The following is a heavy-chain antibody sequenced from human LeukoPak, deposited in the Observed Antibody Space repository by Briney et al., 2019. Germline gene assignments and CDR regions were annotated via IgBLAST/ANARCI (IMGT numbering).Heavy chain of an antibody. Sequence: PGGSLRLSCAASGFTFDDYAMHWVRQTPGKGPEWVSGISWNSNSISYEDSVKGRFTISRDNAKNSLYLQMNSLRPEDTALYYCAKNIYSGGSSNCLDYWGHGTLVTVSS. J-gene: IGHJ4*01. D-gene: IGHD6-13*01. CDR3: AKNIYSGGSSNCLDY. V-gene: IGHV3-9*01. CDR2: ISWNSNSI. CDR1: GFTFDDYA.